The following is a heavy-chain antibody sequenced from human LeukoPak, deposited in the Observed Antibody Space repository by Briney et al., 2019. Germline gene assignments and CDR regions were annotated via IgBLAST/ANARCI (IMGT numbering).Heavy chain of an antibody. D-gene: IGHD2-21*01. J-gene: IGHJ4*02. V-gene: IGHV3-23*01. CDR2: ISGSGGST. CDR1: GFTFSSYA. Sequence: GGSLRLSCAASGFTFSSYAMSWVRQAPGKGLEWVSAISGSGGSTYYADSVKGRFTISRDNSKNTLYLQMNSLRAEDTSVYYCAKALPADIVVVVAIPFDYWGQGTLVTVSS. CDR3: AKALPADIVVVVAIPFDY.